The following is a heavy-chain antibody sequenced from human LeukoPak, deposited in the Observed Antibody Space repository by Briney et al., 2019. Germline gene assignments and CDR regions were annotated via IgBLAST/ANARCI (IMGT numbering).Heavy chain of an antibody. CDR3: AKDEHGGSCYWD. J-gene: IGHJ4*02. CDR2: ISGSGGST. CDR1: GFTFSSYA. Sequence: PGASLRLSCAASGFTFSSYAMSWVRQAPGKGLEWVSAISGSGGSTYYADSVKGRFTISRDNSKNTLYLQMNSLRAEDTAVYYCAKDEHGGSCYWDWGQGTLVTVSS. D-gene: IGHD2-15*01. V-gene: IGHV3-23*01.